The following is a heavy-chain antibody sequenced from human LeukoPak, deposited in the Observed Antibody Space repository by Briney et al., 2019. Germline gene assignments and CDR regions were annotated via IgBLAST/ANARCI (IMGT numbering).Heavy chain of an antibody. J-gene: IGHJ4*02. V-gene: IGHV4-34*01. CDR3: ARRHGILTGYYGYYFDY. D-gene: IGHD3-9*01. Sequence: SETLSLTCTVSGGSISSYYWSWIRQPPGKGLEWIGEINHSGSTNYNPSLKSRVTISVDTSKNQFSLKLSSVTAADTAVYYCARRHGILTGYYGYYFDYWGQGTLVTVSS. CDR2: INHSGST. CDR1: GGSISSYY.